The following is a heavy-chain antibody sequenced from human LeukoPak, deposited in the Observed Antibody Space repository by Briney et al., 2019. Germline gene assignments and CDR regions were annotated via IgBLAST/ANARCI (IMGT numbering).Heavy chain of an antibody. D-gene: IGHD1-1*01. CDR3: ARGGTRKNYNWFDP. CDR2: IIPIFGTA. CDR1: GGTFSSYA. J-gene: IGHJ5*02. V-gene: IGHV1-69*05. Sequence: ASVKVSCKASGGTFSSYAISWVRQAPGQGLKWMGGIIPIFGTANYAQKFQGRVTITTDESTSTAYMELSSLRSEDTAVYYCARGGTRKNYNWFDPWGQGTLVTVSS.